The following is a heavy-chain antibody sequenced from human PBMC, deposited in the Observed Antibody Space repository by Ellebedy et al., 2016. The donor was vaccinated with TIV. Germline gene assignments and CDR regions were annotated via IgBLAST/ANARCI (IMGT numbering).Heavy chain of an antibody. D-gene: IGHD6-13*01. CDR2: IYPGDSDT. CDR1: GYSFTNYW. J-gene: IGHJ4*02. V-gene: IGHV5-51*01. Sequence: GGSLRLSCKGTGYSFTNYWIGWVRQMPGKGLEWMGIIYPGDSDTRYSPSFQGQVTISADKSISTAYLQWSSLKASDTAMYYCARRGIPAVGFPFDYWGQGTLVTVSS. CDR3: ARRGIPAVGFPFDY.